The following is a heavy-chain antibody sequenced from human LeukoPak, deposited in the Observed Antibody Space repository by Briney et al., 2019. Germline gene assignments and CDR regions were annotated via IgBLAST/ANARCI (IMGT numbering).Heavy chain of an antibody. J-gene: IGHJ4*02. D-gene: IGHD2-15*01. CDR3: AKNRYCSGGSCYKINDY. CDR1: GFTFSSYA. V-gene: IGHV3-23*01. CDR2: ISGSGGNT. Sequence: GGSLRLSCAASGFTFSSYAMSWVRQAPGKGLEWVSAISGSGGNTYYADSVEGRFTISRDNSKNTLYLQMNSLRAEDTAVYYCAKNRYCSGGSCYKINDYWGQGTLVTVSS.